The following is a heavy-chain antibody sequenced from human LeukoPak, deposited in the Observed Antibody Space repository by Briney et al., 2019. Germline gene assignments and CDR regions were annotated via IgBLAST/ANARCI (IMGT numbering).Heavy chain of an antibody. V-gene: IGHV4-59*01. CDR2: IYYSGST. CDR1: GGSISSYY. CDR3: ARLAAWYYFDY. J-gene: IGHJ4*02. Sequence: SETLSLTCTVSGGSISSYYWSWIRQPPGKGLEWIGYIYYSGSTNYNPSLKSRVTISVDTSKNQFSLKLSSVTAADTAVYYCARLAAWYYFDYWGQGTLVTVSS.